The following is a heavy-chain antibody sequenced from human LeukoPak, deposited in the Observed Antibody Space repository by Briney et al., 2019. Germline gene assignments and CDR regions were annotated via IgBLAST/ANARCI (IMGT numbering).Heavy chain of an antibody. Sequence: SETLSLTCTVSGGSISSSSSYWGWIRQPPGKGLEWIVSIYYSGSTYYNPSLKSRVTISVDTSKNQFSLKLSSVTAADTAVYYCARQRHSGGSADWFDPWGQGILVTVSS. CDR1: GGSISSSSSY. J-gene: IGHJ5*02. D-gene: IGHD3-10*01. V-gene: IGHV4-39*01. CDR2: IYYSGST. CDR3: ARQRHSGGSADWFDP.